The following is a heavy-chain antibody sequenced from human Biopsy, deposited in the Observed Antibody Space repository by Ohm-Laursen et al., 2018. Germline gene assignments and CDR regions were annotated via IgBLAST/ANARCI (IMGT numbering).Heavy chain of an antibody. J-gene: IGHJ4*02. CDR1: GGPSSNYA. CDR2: IVPILGHL. Sequence: SVKVSCNISGGPSSNYAFSWVRQAPGQGLEWVGRIVPILGHLNYAQRFQGRVSITADKSTTYVYMELSRLTSGDTAVYYCAADADGYYTEFDYWGPGTLVTVSS. CDR3: AADADGYYTEFDY. D-gene: IGHD3-3*01. V-gene: IGHV1-69*04.